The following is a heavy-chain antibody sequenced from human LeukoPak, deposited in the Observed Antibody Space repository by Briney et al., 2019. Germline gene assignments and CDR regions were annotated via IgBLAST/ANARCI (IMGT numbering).Heavy chain of an antibody. V-gene: IGHV3-30*18. CDR2: ISYDGSNK. J-gene: IGHJ6*04. CDR1: GFTFSSYG. Sequence: GGSLRLSFAASGFTFSSYGMHWVRQAPGKGLEWVAVISYDGSNKYYADSVKGRFTISRDNSKNTLYLQMNSLRAEDTAVYYCVKVITMVRGVIKNYYGMDVWGKGTTVTVSS. D-gene: IGHD3-10*01. CDR3: VKVITMVRGVIKNYYGMDV.